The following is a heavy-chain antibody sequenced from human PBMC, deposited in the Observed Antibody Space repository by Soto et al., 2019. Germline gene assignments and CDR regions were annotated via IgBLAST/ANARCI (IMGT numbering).Heavy chain of an antibody. Sequence: ESVGGLVQPGGSLRLSCAASGFTFSSYAMSWVRQAPGKGLEWVSAISGSGGSTYYADSVKGRFTISRDNSKNTLYLQMNSLRAEDTAVYYCAKDRGRYYYDSSGYYPKYNWFDPWGQGTLVTVSS. CDR2: ISGSGGST. CDR1: GFTFSSYA. J-gene: IGHJ5*02. V-gene: IGHV3-23*01. CDR3: AKDRGRYYYDSSGYYPKYNWFDP. D-gene: IGHD3-22*01.